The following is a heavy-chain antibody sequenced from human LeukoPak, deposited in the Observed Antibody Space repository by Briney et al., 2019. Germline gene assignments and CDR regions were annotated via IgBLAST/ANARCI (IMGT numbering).Heavy chain of an antibody. CDR1: GFTFSSYA. Sequence: PGRSLRLSCAASGFTFSSYAMHWVRQAPGKGLEWVAVISYDGSNKYYADSVKGRFTISRDNSKNTLILHMNSLRAEDTAVYYCGKGPGYSVYDNLPHHWGQGTLVTVSS. V-gene: IGHV3-30-3*01. J-gene: IGHJ5*02. D-gene: IGHD5/OR15-5a*01. CDR3: GKGPGYSVYDNLPHH. CDR2: ISYDGSNK.